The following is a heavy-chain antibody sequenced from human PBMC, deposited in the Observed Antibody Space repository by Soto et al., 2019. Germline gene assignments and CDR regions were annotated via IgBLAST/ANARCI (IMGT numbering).Heavy chain of an antibody. CDR3: ARGAALRYFDWSSRGGMDV. Sequence: QVQLVQSGAEVKKPGASVKVSCKASGYTFTSYGISWVRQAPGQGLEWMGWISAYNGNTNYAQKVQGKVPMTTDTSARTAYMELRSLRSDATAVYYCARGAALRYFDWSSRGGMDVWAQGTTVTVSS. CDR1: GYTFTSYG. CDR2: ISAYNGNT. V-gene: IGHV1-18*01. J-gene: IGHJ6*02. D-gene: IGHD3-9*01.